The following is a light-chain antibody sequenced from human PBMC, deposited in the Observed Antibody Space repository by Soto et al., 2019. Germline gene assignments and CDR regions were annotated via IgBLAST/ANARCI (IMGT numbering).Light chain of an antibody. CDR3: GADHGSGSNFVYV. CDR2: VGTGGIVG. Sequence: QLVLTQPPSASASLGASVTLTCTLSSGYSNYKVDWYQQRPGKGPRFVMRVGTGGIVGSKGDGIPDRFSVLGSGLNRYLTIKNIQEEDESDYHCGADHGSGSNFVYVFGTGTKLTVL. CDR1: SGYSNYK. V-gene: IGLV9-49*01. J-gene: IGLJ1*01.